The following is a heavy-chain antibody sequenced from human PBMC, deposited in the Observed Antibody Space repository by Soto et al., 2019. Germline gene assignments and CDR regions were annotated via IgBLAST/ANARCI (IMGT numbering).Heavy chain of an antibody. CDR3: AKASSAWYGRKNYYFDS. D-gene: IGHD6-19*01. J-gene: IGHJ4*02. CDR1: GFTFSDYA. CDR2: ISATGGTT. V-gene: IGHV3-23*01. Sequence: EVHLSESGGGVVQPGGSLRLSCVVSGFTFSDYAMDWFRQAPGKGLEWVSEISATGGTTNYADSVKGRYTISRDNSNNTLYLPLTNLRAGDTAMLYCAKASSAWYGRKNYYFDSWGQGALVTVSS.